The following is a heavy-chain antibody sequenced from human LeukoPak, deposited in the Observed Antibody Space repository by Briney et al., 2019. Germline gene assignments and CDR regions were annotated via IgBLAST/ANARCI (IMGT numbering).Heavy chain of an antibody. J-gene: IGHJ3*02. CDR2: ISYDGSNK. CDR3: ARAPFIRGRDAFDI. Sequence: PGGSLRLSCAASGFTFSSYGMHWVRQAPGKGLEWVAVISYDGSNKYYADSVKGRFTISRDNSKNTLYLQMNSLRAEDTAVYYCARAPFIRGRDAFDIWGQGTMVTVSS. D-gene: IGHD3-16*01. V-gene: IGHV3-30*03. CDR1: GFTFSSYG.